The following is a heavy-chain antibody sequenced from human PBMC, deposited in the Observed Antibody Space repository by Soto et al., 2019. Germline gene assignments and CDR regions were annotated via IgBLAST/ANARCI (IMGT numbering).Heavy chain of an antibody. Sequence: QVQLQESGPGLVKPSQTLSLTCTVSGGSISSGGYYWSWIRQHPGKGLEWIGYIYYSGSTYYNPSLTSRVTISVDTSKHKFSLKLSSVTAADTAVYYCARDKGAAAGYFQHWGQGTLVTVSS. D-gene: IGHD6-25*01. J-gene: IGHJ1*01. CDR1: GGSISSGGYY. CDR2: IYYSGST. CDR3: ARDKGAAAGYFQH. V-gene: IGHV4-31*03.